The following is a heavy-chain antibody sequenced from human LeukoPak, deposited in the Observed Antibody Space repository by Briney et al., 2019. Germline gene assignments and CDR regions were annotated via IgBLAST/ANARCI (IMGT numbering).Heavy chain of an antibody. CDR1: GYSFSGYG. CDR2: ISVYNGDT. V-gene: IGHV1-18*01. CDR3: ARAMIRGLIDS. J-gene: IGHJ4*02. Sequence: DSVKVSCKTSGYSFSGYGVTWVRQAPGQGLEWMGRISVYNGDTNYAQSLQGRVTMTTDTSTTTAYMELRSLRFDDTAMYYCARAMIRGLIDSWGQGTLITVSS. D-gene: IGHD3-10*01.